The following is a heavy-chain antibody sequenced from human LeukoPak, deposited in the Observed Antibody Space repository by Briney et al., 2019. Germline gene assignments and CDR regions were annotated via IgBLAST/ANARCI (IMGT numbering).Heavy chain of an antibody. D-gene: IGHD4-17*01. V-gene: IGHV4-59*08. Sequence: SETLSLTCTDSGGSITSYYWSWIRQPPGKGLEWIGYIYYSGSTNYNPSLKSRVTISVDTSKNQFSLKLSSVTAADTAVYYCARGYGDFRVEGRYFHSWGQGTLVTVSS. CDR1: GGSITSYY. CDR2: IYYSGST. J-gene: IGHJ4*02. CDR3: ARGYGDFRVEGRYFHS.